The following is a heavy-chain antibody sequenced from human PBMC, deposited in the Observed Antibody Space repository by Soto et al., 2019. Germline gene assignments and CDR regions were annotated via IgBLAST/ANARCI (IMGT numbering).Heavy chain of an antibody. V-gene: IGHV3-9*01. D-gene: IGHD2-2*01. J-gene: IGHJ5*02. CDR1: GFTFDDYA. CDR2: ISWNSGSI. CDR3: AKDGSYCSSTSCWRGGWFDP. Sequence: GGSLRLSCAASGFTFDDYAMHWVRQAPGKGLEWVSGISWNSGSIGYADSVKGRFTISRDNAKNSLYLQMNSLRAEDTALYYCAKDGSYCSSTSCWRGGWFDPWGQGTLVTVSS.